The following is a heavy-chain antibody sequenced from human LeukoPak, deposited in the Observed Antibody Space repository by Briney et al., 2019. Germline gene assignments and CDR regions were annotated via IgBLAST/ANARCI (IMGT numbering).Heavy chain of an antibody. Sequence: GGSLRLSCAASGFTFSSYSMNWVRQAPGKGLEWVAVISYDGSNKYYADSVEGRFTISRDNSKNTLYLQMNSLRAEDTAVYYCAREHSSRGFRPWGQGTLVTVSS. V-gene: IGHV3-30*03. CDR1: GFTFSSYS. J-gene: IGHJ5*02. CDR2: ISYDGSNK. D-gene: IGHD6-13*01. CDR3: AREHSSRGFRP.